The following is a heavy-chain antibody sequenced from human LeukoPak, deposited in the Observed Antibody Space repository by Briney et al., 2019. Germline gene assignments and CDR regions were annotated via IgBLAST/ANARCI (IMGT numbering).Heavy chain of an antibody. CDR3: AAGRAAAAIVTY. CDR1: DSSISTGYF. V-gene: IGHV4-38-2*02. CDR2: VYHSGNT. Sequence: SDTLSLTCIVSDSSISTGYFWGWIRQPPGKGLEWIGNVYHSGNTYYNPSLKSRVTISRENSKNHFSLNLTSLTAADTAVYYCAAGRAAAAIVTYWGQGTRVTVSS. J-gene: IGHJ4*02. D-gene: IGHD6-25*01.